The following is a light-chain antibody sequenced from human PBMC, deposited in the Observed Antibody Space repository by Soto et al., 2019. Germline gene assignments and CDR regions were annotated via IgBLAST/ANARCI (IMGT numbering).Light chain of an antibody. Sequence: EVVMTQSPLSLPVTLGQPASISCRSSQSLEYSDGNAYLNWFHQRPGQAPRRLIYRASNRDAGVPDRFSGSWSGTDFTLKISRVEAEDVGVYYCMQGTRWPPTFGRGTKVEIK. V-gene: IGKV2-30*01. J-gene: IGKJ1*01. CDR1: QSLEYSDGNAY. CDR2: RAS. CDR3: MQGTRWPPT.